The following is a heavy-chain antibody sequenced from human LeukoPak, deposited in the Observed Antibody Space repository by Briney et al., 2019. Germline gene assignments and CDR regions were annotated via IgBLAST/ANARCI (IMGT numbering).Heavy chain of an antibody. CDR1: GGSFSGYY. J-gene: IGHJ4*02. V-gene: IGHV4-34*01. CDR2: INHSGST. Sequence: SETLSLTCAVYGGSFSGYYWSWIRQPPGKGLEWIGEINHSGSTNYNPSLKSRVTISVDTSKNQFSLKLSSVTTADTAVYYCQSRFLEWLLDYWGQGTLVTVSS. CDR3: QSRFLEWLLDY. D-gene: IGHD3-3*01.